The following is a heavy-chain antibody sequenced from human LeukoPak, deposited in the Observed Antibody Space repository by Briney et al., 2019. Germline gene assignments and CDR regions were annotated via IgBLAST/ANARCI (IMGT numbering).Heavy chain of an antibody. J-gene: IGHJ1*01. CDR1: GFTFSDYY. CDR3: AKDPPSGSYIVYANEYFQH. D-gene: IGHD1-26*01. Sequence: GGSLRLSCAASGFTFSDYYMSWIRQAPGKGLEWVSYISSSGSGGSTYYADSVKGRFTISRDNSKNTLYLQMNSLRAEDTAVYYCAKDPPSGSYIVYANEYFQHWGQGTLVTVSS. CDR2: ISSSGSGGST. V-gene: IGHV3-11*01.